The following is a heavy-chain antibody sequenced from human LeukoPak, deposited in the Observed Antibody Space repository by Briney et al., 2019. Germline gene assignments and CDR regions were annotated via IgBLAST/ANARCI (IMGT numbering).Heavy chain of an antibody. D-gene: IGHD3-22*01. Sequence: GGSLRLSCAASGFTFDDYAMHWARQAPGNGLEWVSGISWNSGSIGYADSVKGRFTISRDNSKNTLYLQMNSLRAEDTAVYYCARDNGGVGYYYDSSGYFGYWGQGTLVTVSS. CDR1: GFTFDDYA. CDR3: ARDNGGVGYYYDSSGYFGY. V-gene: IGHV3-9*01. CDR2: ISWNSGSI. J-gene: IGHJ4*02.